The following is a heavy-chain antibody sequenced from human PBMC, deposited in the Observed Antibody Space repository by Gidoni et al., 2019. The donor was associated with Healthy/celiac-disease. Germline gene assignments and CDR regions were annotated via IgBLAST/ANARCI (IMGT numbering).Heavy chain of an antibody. CDR3: AKALTAAGFY. D-gene: IGHD6-13*01. J-gene: IGHJ4*02. Sequence: EVQLLESGGGLIQPGGSLRLSFAASGFTFSNFAMSWVRQAPGKGLEWVSAISGSGSSTYYADSVKGRFTISRDNSKNTLYLQMNSLRAEDTARYYCAKALTAAGFYWGQGTLVTVSS. CDR1: GFTFSNFA. V-gene: IGHV3-23*01. CDR2: ISGSGSST.